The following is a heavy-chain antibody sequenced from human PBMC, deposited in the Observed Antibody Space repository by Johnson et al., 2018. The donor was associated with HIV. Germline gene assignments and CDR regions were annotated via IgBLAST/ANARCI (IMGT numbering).Heavy chain of an antibody. CDR1: GFIFRNYG. CDR2: ISSSGSTI. Sequence: VQLVESGGGVVQPGGSLRLSCAASGFIFRNYGMHWVRQAPGNGLEWVSYISSSGSTIYYADSVKGRFTISRDNSKNTLYLQMNSLRAEDTAVYYCARESANSGRYSGAFDVWGQGTMVIVSS. CDR3: ARESANSGRYSGAFDV. D-gene: IGHD1-26*01. J-gene: IGHJ3*01. V-gene: IGHV3-48*01.